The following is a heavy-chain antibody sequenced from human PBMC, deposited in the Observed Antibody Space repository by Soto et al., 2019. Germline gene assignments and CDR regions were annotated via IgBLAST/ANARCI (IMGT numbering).Heavy chain of an antibody. CDR1: GGSISSSSYY. V-gene: IGHV4-39*01. CDR3: ARVVGSGDFWSGSYMYYYGMDV. Sequence: SETLSLTCTVSGGSISSSSYYWGWIRQPPGKGLEWIGSIYYSGSTYYNPSLKSRVTISVDTSKNQFSLKLSSVTAADTAVYYCARVVGSGDFWSGSYMYYYGMDVWGQGTTVTVSS. J-gene: IGHJ6*02. D-gene: IGHD3-3*01. CDR2: IYYSGST.